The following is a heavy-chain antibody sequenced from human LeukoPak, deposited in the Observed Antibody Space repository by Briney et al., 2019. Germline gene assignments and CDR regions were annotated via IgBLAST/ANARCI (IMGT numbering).Heavy chain of an antibody. V-gene: IGHV1-8*01. CDR2: MNPNSGNT. J-gene: IGHJ4*02. CDR1: GYTFTSYD. CDR3: ARDPSEYYDFWSGYLLGY. Sequence: ASVKVSCKASGYTFTSYDINWVRQATGQGLEWMGWMNPNSGNTGYAQKFRGRVTMTRNTSISTAYMELSSLRSDDTAVYYCARDPSEYYDFWSGYLLGYWGQGTLVTVSS. D-gene: IGHD3-3*01.